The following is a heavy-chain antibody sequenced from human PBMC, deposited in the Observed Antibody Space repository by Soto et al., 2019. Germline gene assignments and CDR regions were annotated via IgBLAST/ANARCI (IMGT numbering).Heavy chain of an antibody. V-gene: IGHV1-18*01. CDR3: ARDRPIAVTGLPSY. CDR1: GYPFTSYG. CDR2: ISAYNGKT. Sequence: QVQLVQSGAEVKKPGASVKVSCKTSGYPFTSYGINWVRQAPGQGPEWMGWISAYNGKTSYTQKFQGRVTMTTDTTKSTAYMELRSLRSDDTAVYYWARDRPIAVTGLPSYWGQGTLVSVSS. J-gene: IGHJ4*02. D-gene: IGHD6-19*01.